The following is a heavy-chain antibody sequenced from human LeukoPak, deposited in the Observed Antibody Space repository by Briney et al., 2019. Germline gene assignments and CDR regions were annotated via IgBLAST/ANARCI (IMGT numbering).Heavy chain of an antibody. V-gene: IGHV4-31*03. J-gene: IGHJ4*02. CDR1: GGSISSGGYY. CDR3: ARRSSGSFPPSY. CDR2: IYYSGST. Sequence: SETLSLTCTVSGGSISSGGYYWSWIRQHPGKGLEWIGYIYYSGSTYYNPSLKSRVTISVDTSKNQFSLKLSSVTAADTAVYYCARRSSGSFPPSYWGQGTLVTVSS. D-gene: IGHD1-26*01.